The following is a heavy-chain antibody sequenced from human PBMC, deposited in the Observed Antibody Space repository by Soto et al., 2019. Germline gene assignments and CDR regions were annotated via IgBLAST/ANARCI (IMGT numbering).Heavy chain of an antibody. Sequence: QVHLVQSGAEVKKPGASVTVSCKTSGYTLTDYYMHWVRQAPGQGLEWMAWIKPHTGDTGIAERFQGRVTMTRDTSTNTAHMGLTSLTSDDTAIYYCAREGGAAPGARREWYLDLWGRGSLVTVSS. V-gene: IGHV1-2*02. D-gene: IGHD6-25*01. CDR2: IKPHTGDT. CDR3: AREGGAAPGARREWYLDL. CDR1: GYTLTDYY. J-gene: IGHJ2*01.